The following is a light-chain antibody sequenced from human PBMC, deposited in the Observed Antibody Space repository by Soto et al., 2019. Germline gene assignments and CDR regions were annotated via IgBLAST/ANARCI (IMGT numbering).Light chain of an antibody. J-gene: IGKJ2*01. V-gene: IGKV1-39*01. CDR3: QQSYSTPRT. Sequence: DIQMTQSPYSLSVSVGERVTITCRASQSISSNLNWYQQKPGKAPKLLIYGASSLQSGVPSRFSGSGSGTDFTLIISSLQPEDFATYYCQQSYSTPRTFGQGTKLEIK. CDR2: GAS. CDR1: QSISSN.